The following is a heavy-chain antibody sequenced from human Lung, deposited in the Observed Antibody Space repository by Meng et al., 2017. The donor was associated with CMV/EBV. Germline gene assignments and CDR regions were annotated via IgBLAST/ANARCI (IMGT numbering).Heavy chain of an antibody. CDR1: GGSMSSGNYY. V-gene: IGHV4-30-4*01. J-gene: IGHJ4*02. CDR3: ASFDHIPRRNYFDY. D-gene: IGHD2-21*01. Sequence: QGKLRESGPGLVEPSPPRSLTCTVSGGSMSSGNYYWSWIRQPPGKGLEWIGYIHHSGSAYYNPSLKSRVSISVDKSKNQFSLNLNSMTAADTAVYYCASFDHIPRRNYFDYWDQGTLVTVSS. CDR2: IHHSGSA.